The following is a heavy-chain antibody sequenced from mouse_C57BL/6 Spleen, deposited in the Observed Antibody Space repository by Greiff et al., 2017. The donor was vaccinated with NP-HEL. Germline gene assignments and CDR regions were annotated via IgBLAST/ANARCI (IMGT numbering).Heavy chain of an antibody. V-gene: IGHV1-39*01. J-gene: IGHJ1*03. CDR2: INPNYGTT. CDR3: ATFYDYDWYFDV. CDR1: GYSFTDYN. D-gene: IGHD2-4*01. Sequence: VQLQQSGPELVKPGASVKISCKASGYSFTDYNMNWVKQSNGKSLEWIGVINPNYGTTSYNQKFKGKATLTVDQSSSTAYMQLNSLTSEDSAVDYCATFYDYDWYFDVWGTGTTVTVSS.